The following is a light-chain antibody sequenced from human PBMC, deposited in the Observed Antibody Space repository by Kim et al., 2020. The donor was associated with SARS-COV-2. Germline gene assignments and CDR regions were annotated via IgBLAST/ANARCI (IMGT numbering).Light chain of an antibody. CDR2: GAS. J-gene: IGKJ1*01. CDR1: PSVSSSY. Sequence: PVERVFLSCRAIPSVSSSYLTWYPHKSGQAPRLLIYGASTRATGLPPGFSGRVSGTAFTPTISSLQPGAFAVYYCQQYYNLPTFGQAIKV. CDR3: QQYYNLPT. V-gene: IGKV3D-7*01.